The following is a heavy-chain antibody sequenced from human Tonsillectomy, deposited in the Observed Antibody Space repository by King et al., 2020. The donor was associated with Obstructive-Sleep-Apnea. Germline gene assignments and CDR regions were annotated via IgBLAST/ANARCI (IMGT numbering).Heavy chain of an antibody. CDR3: AKERISGRYFDSSAYIFDY. CDR1: GFTFSYYG. Sequence: VQLVESGGGVVQPGRSLRLSCAASGFTFSYYGMHWVRQAPGKGLEWVAVIWYDGSNTYHTDSVKGRFTISRDNSKNMLYLQMNSLRAEDTAVYFCAKERISGRYFDSSAYIFDYWGQGTLVTVSS. V-gene: IGHV3-33*06. D-gene: IGHD3-22*01. CDR2: IWYDGSNT. J-gene: IGHJ4*02.